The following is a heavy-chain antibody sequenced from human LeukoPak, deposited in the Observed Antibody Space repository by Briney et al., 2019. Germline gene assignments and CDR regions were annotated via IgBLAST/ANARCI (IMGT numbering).Heavy chain of an antibody. J-gene: IGHJ4*02. CDR2: ISYDGSNK. V-gene: IGHV3-30*03. Sequence: GGSLRLSCAASGFTFSSYGMHWVRQAPGKGLEWVAVISYDGSNKYYADSVKGRFTISRDNAKNSVSLQMNSLRAEDTAVYYCGRDIVDGGDDYWGQGTLVTVSS. CDR1: GFTFSSYG. CDR3: GRDIVDGGDDY. D-gene: IGHD2-21*02.